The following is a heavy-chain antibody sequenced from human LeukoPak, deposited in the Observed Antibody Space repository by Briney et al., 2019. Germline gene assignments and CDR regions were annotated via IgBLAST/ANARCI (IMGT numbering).Heavy chain of an antibody. Sequence: RPSETLSLTCTVSGGSVSSYYWSWLRQPPGKGLQWIGYISYSGSTNYNPSLKSRVSISVETSKNQCSLKLSSVTAADTAVYYCARGNWNYASFWFDPWGQGTLVTVSS. J-gene: IGHJ5*02. D-gene: IGHD1-7*01. CDR1: GGSVSSYY. CDR3: ARGNWNYASFWFDP. CDR2: ISYSGST. V-gene: IGHV4-59*02.